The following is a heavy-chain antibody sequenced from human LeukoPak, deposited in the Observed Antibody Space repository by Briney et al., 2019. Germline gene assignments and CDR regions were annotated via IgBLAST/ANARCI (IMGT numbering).Heavy chain of an antibody. CDR2: ISNDGSNK. V-gene: IGHV3-30*18. J-gene: IGHJ4*02. CDR3: AKERLIGWYYFDY. CDR1: GFPFSSYG. D-gene: IGHD6-19*01. Sequence: PGRSLRLSCAASGFPFSSYGMHWVRQAPGKGLEWVAVISNDGSNKYFAESVKGRFTISRDNSKNTLNLQMNSLRAEDTAVYYCAKERLIGWYYFDYWGQGTLVTVSS.